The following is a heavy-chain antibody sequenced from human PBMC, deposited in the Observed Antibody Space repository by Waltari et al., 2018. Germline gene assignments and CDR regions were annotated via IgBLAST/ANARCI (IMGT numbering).Heavy chain of an antibody. CDR1: GFSFSSSW. Sequence: EVQLVESGGGLVQSGGSLRLTCEASGFSFSSSWMHWVSQGPAKGPVWISRINSDGPNTNDADSVKGRFTISRDNFADTLFLEMNSLRPDDTAVYYWAREYDFWSGYHAFDLWGQGTKVTVFS. CDR3: AREYDFWSGYHAFDL. V-gene: IGHV3-74*01. J-gene: IGHJ3*01. CDR2: INSDGPNT. D-gene: IGHD3-3*01.